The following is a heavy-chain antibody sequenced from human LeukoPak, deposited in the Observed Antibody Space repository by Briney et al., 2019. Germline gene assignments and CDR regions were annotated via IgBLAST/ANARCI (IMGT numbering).Heavy chain of an antibody. V-gene: IGHV4-34*01. Sequence: SETLSLTCAVYGGSFSGYYWSWIRQPPGKGLEWIGEINHSGSTNYNSSLKSRVTISVDTSKNQFSLKLSSVTAADTAVYYCARASPGTPYWYFDLWGRGTLVTVSS. CDR2: INHSGST. CDR3: ARASPGTPYWYFDL. J-gene: IGHJ2*01. D-gene: IGHD1-7*01. CDR1: GGSFSGYY.